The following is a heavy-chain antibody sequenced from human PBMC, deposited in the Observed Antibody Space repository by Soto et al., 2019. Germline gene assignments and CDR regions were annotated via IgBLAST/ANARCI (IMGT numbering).Heavy chain of an antibody. CDR1: GGSISSGDYY. Sequence: PSETLSLTCTVSGGSISSGDYYWSWIRQHPGKGLEWIGYIYYSGSTYYNPSLKSRVTISVDTSKNQFSLKLSSVTAADTAVYYCARGGLWFGELPPYDAFDIWGQGTMVTVSS. CDR2: IYYSGST. V-gene: IGHV4-31*03. J-gene: IGHJ3*02. CDR3: ARGGLWFGELPPYDAFDI. D-gene: IGHD3-10*01.